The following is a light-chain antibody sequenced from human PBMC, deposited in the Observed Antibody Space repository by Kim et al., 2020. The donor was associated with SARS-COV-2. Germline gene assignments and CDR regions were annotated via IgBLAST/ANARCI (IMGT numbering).Light chain of an antibody. CDR1: YNDISYYTY. J-gene: IGLJ3*02. Sequence: QSALTQPASVSGSPGQSITVSCTGSYNDISYYTYVSWYQQHPGKAPKLIIYDVNTRPSGVSNRFSGSQSGNTASLTISGLQAEDEADYYCSSYTRTKITVFGGGTKVTVL. CDR3: SSYTRTKITV. CDR2: DVN. V-gene: IGLV2-14*03.